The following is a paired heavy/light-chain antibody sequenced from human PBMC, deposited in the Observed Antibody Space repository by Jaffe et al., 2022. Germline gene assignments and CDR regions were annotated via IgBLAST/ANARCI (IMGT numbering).Heavy chain of an antibody. J-gene: IGHJ4*02. CDR1: GFTFSDHY. CDR3: ARSGHSSGWYELDY. Sequence: EVQLVESGGGLVQPGGSLRLSCAASGFTFSDHYMDWVRQAPGKGLEWVGRTRNKVNSYTTEYAASVKGRFTISRDDSKNSVFLQMNSLKTEDTAVYYCARSGHSSGWYELDYWGQGALVTVSS. CDR2: TRNKVNSYTT. V-gene: IGHV3-72*01. D-gene: IGHD6-19*01.
Light chain of an antibody. Sequence: DIQMTQSPSAMSASVGDRVTITCRASQGINNYLAWFQQRPGKVPKRLIYGSSSLQSGVPSRFSGSGSGTEFTLTISSLQPEDFATYYCLQHNSYPITFGQGTRLEIK. V-gene: IGKV1-17*03. CDR2: GSS. CDR1: QGINNY. CDR3: LQHNSYPIT. J-gene: IGKJ5*01.